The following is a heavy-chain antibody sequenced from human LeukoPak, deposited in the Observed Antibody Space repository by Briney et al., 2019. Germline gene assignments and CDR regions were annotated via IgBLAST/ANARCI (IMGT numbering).Heavy chain of an antibody. V-gene: IGHV3-21*01. CDR3: ARDPDEAIMDLDY. J-gene: IGHJ4*02. D-gene: IGHD3-16*01. CDR2: ISSSSSYI. Sequence: NPGGSLRLSCAASGFTFSSYSMNWVRQAPGKGLEWVSSISSSSSYIYYADSVKGRFTISRDNAKNSLYLQMNSLRAEDTAVYYCARDPDEAIMDLDYWGQGTLVTVSS. CDR1: GFTFSSYS.